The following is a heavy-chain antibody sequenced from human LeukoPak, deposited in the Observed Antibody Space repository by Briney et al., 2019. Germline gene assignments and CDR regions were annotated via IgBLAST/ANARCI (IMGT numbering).Heavy chain of an antibody. J-gene: IGHJ4*02. CDR3: AGGGFYDFWSGYYTPFDY. Sequence: PGGSLRLSCAASGFTFSAYAMHWVRQAPGKGLEWVAVISYDGSNKYYADSVKGRFTISRDNSKNTLYLQMNSLRAEDTAVYYCAGGGFYDFWSGYYTPFDYWGQGTLVTVSS. CDR1: GFTFSAYA. V-gene: IGHV3-30*01. D-gene: IGHD3-3*01. CDR2: ISYDGSNK.